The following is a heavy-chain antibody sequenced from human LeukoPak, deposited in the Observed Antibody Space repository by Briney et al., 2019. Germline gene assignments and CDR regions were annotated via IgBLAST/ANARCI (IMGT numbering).Heavy chain of an antibody. V-gene: IGHV3-7*01. CDR1: AFTFSNYW. J-gene: IGHJ4*02. Sequence: GESLRPSCAASAFTFSNYWMTWVRQAPGKGLEWVANIKQDGSEKHYVDSVKGRFTISRDNAKNSVYLQMNSLRADDTAVYYCARDRQIAYWGQGTLVTVSS. CDR3: ARDRQIAY. CDR2: IKQDGSEK.